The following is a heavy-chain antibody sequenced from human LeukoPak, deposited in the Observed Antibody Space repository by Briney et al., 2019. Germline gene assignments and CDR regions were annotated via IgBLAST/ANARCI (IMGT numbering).Heavy chain of an antibody. D-gene: IGHD3-9*01. CDR1: GGSISSSSYY. J-gene: IGHJ4*02. CDR3: ARQMGYFDILSPPVY. CDR2: IYYSGST. Sequence: SETLSLTCTVSGGSISSSSYYWGWIRQPPGKGLEWIGSIYYSGSTYYNPSLKSRVTISVDTSKNQFSLKLSSVTAADTAVYYCARQMGYFDILSPPVYWGQGTLVTVSS. V-gene: IGHV4-39*01.